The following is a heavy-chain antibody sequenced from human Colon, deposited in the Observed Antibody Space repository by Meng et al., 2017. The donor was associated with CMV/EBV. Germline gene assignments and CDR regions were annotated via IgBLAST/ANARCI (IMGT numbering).Heavy chain of an antibody. D-gene: IGHD1-26*01. CDR3: ARAVTSGTYYANWFDP. CDR1: AYTFTIYL. Sequence: AYTFTIYLITWVRQAPGQGLEWMGWIYPSNGNTNYAQKLQGRVTMTTDTSTSTVYMELRSLRSDDTAVYYCARAVTSGTYYANWFDPWGQGTLVTVSS. V-gene: IGHV1-18*01. CDR2: IYPSNGNT. J-gene: IGHJ5*02.